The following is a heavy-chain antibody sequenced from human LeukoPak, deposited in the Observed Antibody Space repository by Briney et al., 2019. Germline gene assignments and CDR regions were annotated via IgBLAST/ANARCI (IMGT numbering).Heavy chain of an antibody. CDR2: INHSGST. D-gene: IGHD3-10*01. Sequence: SETLSLTCAVYGGSFSGYYWSWIRQPPGKGLEWIGEINHSGSTNYNPSIKSRVTISVDTSKNQFSLKLSSVTAADTAVYYCARGGYYYGSGRSRNWFDPWGQGTLVTVSS. CDR3: ARGGYYYGSGRSRNWFDP. CDR1: GGSFSGYY. J-gene: IGHJ5*02. V-gene: IGHV4-34*01.